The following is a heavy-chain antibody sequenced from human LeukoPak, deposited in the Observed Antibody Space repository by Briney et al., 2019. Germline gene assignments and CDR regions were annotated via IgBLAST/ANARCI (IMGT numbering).Heavy chain of an antibody. CDR2: INHSGST. V-gene: IGHV4-34*01. Sequence: PSETLSLTCAVYGGSFSAYYWSWIRQPPGKGLEWIGEINHSGSTNYNPSLKSRVTISVGTSKNQFSLKLSSVTAADTAVYYCARGGRRYGSGSYYSASFDYWGQGTLVTVSS. J-gene: IGHJ4*02. CDR1: GGSFSAYY. D-gene: IGHD3-10*01. CDR3: ARGGRRYGSGSYYSASFDY.